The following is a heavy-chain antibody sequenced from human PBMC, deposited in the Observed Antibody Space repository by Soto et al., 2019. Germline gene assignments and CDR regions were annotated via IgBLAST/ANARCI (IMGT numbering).Heavy chain of an antibody. Sequence: QVQLVESGGGVVQPGRSLRLSCAASGFTFSSYGMHWVRQAPGKGLEWVAVISYDGSNKYYADSVKGRFTISRDNSKNPLYLQMTSLGAEATAVYYCAHDYGDSGAFDIWGQGTMVTVSS. V-gene: IGHV3-30*18. CDR1: GFTFSSYG. CDR3: AHDYGDSGAFDI. J-gene: IGHJ3*02. CDR2: ISYDGSNK. D-gene: IGHD4-17*01.